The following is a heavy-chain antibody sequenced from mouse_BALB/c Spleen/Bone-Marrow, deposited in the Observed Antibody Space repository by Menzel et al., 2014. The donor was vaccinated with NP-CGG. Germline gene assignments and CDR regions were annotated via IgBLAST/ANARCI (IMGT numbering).Heavy chain of an antibody. D-gene: IGHD4-1*01. CDR1: GYTFTSSY. Sequence: VQLQESGAELVKPGASVKLSCKASGYTFTSSYMYWVKQRPGQGLEWIGEINPSNGGTNFNEKFKSRATLTVDKSSSTAYMQLSSLTSEASAVYYCTRGRTWDFDYWGQGTTLTVSS. CDR2: INPSNGGT. J-gene: IGHJ2*01. V-gene: IGHV1S81*02. CDR3: TRGRTWDFDY.